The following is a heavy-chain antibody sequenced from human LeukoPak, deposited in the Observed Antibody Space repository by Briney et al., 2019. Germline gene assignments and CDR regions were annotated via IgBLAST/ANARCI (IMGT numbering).Heavy chain of an antibody. D-gene: IGHD2-2*03. CDR2: IYYSGST. Sequence: SSETLSLTCTVSGGSISSYCWSWIRQPPGKGLEWIGYIYYSGSTNYNPSLKSRVTISVDTSKNQFSLKLSSVTAADTAVYYCARAYGYCSSTSCLYYYYGMDVWGQGTTVTVSS. CDR1: GGSISSYC. J-gene: IGHJ6*02. V-gene: IGHV4-59*01. CDR3: ARAYGYCSSTSCLYYYYGMDV.